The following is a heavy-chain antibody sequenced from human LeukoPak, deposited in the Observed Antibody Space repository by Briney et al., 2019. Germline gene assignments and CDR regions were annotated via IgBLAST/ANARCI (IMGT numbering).Heavy chain of an antibody. V-gene: IGHV3-23*01. CDR3: AKYSGSRFSGHIDY. CDR1: GFTFSHYA. Sequence: PGGSLRLSCAASGFTFSHYAMSWVRQAPGKGLEWVSAISGSGGSTYYADSVKGRFTISRDNSKNTLYLQMSSLRAEDTAVYYCAKYSGSRFSGHIDYWGQGTLVTVSS. D-gene: IGHD3-10*01. J-gene: IGHJ4*02. CDR2: ISGSGGST.